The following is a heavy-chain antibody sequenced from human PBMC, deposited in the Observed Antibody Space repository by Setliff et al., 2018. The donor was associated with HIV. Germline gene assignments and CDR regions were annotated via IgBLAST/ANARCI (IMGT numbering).Heavy chain of an antibody. J-gene: IGHJ5*02. D-gene: IGHD3-3*01. CDR3: ARDRRSIFGVDTKNWFDP. CDR2: INHSGST. CDR1: GGSFSDYY. V-gene: IGHV4-34*01. Sequence: TLSLTCAVYGGSFSDYYWSWIRQPPGKGLEWIGEINHSGSTNYNASLKSRVIISGDTSKKQFPLRLSSVTVADTAVYYCARDRRSIFGVDTKNWFDPWGQGTLVTVSS.